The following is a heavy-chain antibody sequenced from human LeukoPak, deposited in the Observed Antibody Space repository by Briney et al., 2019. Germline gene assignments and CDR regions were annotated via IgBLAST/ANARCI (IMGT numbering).Heavy chain of an antibody. J-gene: IGHJ4*02. CDR1: GVSISSYY. Sequence: SETLSLTCTVSGVSISSYYWTWIRQPPGKGLDWIGYVYYSGSTNYNPSLKSRVSISVDTSKNQFSLNLSSVTATDTAVYYCAREDGYNFRVIDYWGQGTLVTVSS. CDR2: VYYSGST. V-gene: IGHV4-59*01. D-gene: IGHD5-24*01. CDR3: AREDGYNFRVIDY.